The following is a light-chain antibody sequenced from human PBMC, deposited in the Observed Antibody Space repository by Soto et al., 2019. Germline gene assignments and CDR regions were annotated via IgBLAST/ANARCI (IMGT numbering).Light chain of an antibody. J-gene: IGLJ1*01. CDR2: EVS. CDR1: SSDVGGYNY. Sequence: QSVLTQPASVSGSPGQSITISCTGTSSDVGGYNYVSWHQQHPGKAPKLMIYEVSNRPSGVSNRFSGSKSGNTASLTISGLQAEDEADYYCSSYTSSSTLGVFGTGTKVTVL. CDR3: SSYTSSSTLGV. V-gene: IGLV2-14*01.